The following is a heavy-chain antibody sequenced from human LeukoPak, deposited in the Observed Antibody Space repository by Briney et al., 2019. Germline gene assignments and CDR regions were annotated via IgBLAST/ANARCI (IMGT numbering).Heavy chain of an antibody. CDR1: GGTFSSYA. D-gene: IGHD3-22*01. Sequence: ASVKVSCKASGGTFSSYAISWVRQAPGQGLEWMGGIIPIFGTANYAQKFQGSVTITADESTSTAYMELSSLRSEDTAVYYCASGYYYDSSGYYYFDYWGQGTLVTVSS. J-gene: IGHJ4*02. V-gene: IGHV1-69*13. CDR3: ASGYYYDSSGYYYFDY. CDR2: IIPIFGTA.